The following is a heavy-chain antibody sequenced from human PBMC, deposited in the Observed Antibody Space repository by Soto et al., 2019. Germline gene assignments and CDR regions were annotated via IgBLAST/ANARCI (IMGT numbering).Heavy chain of an antibody. CDR2: ISGSGGST. J-gene: IGHJ4*02. CDR3: AKGGAYDGSAYYYKGFVY. CDR1: GFTFSSYA. Sequence: GGSLRLSCAASGFTFSSYAMSWVRQAPGKGLEWVSAISGSGGSTYYADSVKGRFTISRDNSKNTLFLQMNSLTADDTSVYYGAKGGAYDGSAYYYKGFVYWGQGTLVTVSS. D-gene: IGHD3-22*01. V-gene: IGHV3-23*01.